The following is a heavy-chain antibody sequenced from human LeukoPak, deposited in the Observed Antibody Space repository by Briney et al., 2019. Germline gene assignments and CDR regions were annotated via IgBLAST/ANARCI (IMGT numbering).Heavy chain of an antibody. D-gene: IGHD3/OR15-3a*01. CDR3: AKPPTLGLGPFES. CDR1: GFTFSGYW. CDR2: TNRDDSDT. V-gene: IGHV3-74*01. Sequence: GGSLRLSCAASGFTFSGYWMHWVRQAPGKGLVWVSRTNRDDSDTSYADSVKGRFTISRDKAKSTLYLQMNSLRAEDTAVYYCAKPPTLGLGPFESWGQGTLVTVSS. J-gene: IGHJ4*02.